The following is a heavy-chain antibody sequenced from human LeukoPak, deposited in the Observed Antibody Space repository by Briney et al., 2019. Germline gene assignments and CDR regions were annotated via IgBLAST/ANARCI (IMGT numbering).Heavy chain of an antibody. CDR2: IYYSGST. CDR1: GGYIITSGHY. V-gene: IGHV4-39*07. Sequence: SETLSLTCTVSGGYIITSGHYWGWIRQPPGKGLEWIGSIYYSGSTYYNPSLKSRVTISVDTSKNQFSLKLSSVTAADTAVYYCAREDCGSMTPDAFDIWGQGTMVTVSS. CDR3: AREDCGSMTPDAFDI. D-gene: IGHD3-16*01. J-gene: IGHJ3*02.